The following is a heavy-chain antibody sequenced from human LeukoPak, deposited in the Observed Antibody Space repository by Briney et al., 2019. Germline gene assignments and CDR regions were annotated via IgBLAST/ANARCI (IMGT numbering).Heavy chain of an antibody. CDR2: MNPNSGNT. V-gene: IGHV1-8*01. Sequence: ASVTVSFKASGYTFTSYDINWVRQATGQGLEWMGWMNPNSGNTGYAQKFQGRVTMTRNTSISTAYMELSSLRSEDTAVYYCARGRKRKDAVNWFDPWGQGTLVTVSS. J-gene: IGHJ5*02. CDR1: GYTFTSYD. CDR3: ARGRKRKDAVNWFDP.